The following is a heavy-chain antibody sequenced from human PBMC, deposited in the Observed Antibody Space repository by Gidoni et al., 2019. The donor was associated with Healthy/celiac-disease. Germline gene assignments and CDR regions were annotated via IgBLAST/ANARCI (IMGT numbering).Heavy chain of an antibody. CDR3: ARPYYDLLAGYYLYYLDY. V-gene: IGHV1-3*01. CDR2: INAGNGNT. Sequence: TSYAMHWLRQAPGQRLEWMGWINAGNGNTKYSQKFQGRVTITRDTSASTAYMELTSLRSEDTAVYYCARPYYDLLAGYYLYYLDYWGQGTLVTVSS. D-gene: IGHD3-9*01. J-gene: IGHJ4*02. CDR1: TSYA.